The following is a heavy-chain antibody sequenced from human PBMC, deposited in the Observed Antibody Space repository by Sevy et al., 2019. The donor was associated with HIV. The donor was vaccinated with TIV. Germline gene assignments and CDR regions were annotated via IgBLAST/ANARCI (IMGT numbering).Heavy chain of an antibody. J-gene: IGHJ4*02. CDR1: EFAFNIHN. V-gene: IGHV3-21*01. CDR3: ARTFSFSWYDY. CDR2: ISISRNNK. Sequence: GGSLRLSCVASEFAFNIHNMSWVRQAPGKGLEWVSSISISRNNKSYADSVKGRFTISRDNAKNPLYLQMNSLRAEDTAVYYCARTFSFSWYDYWGQGTLVTVSS. D-gene: IGHD6-13*01.